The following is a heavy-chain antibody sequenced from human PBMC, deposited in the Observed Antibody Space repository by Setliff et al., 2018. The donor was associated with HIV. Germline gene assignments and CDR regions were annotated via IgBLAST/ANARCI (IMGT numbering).Heavy chain of an antibody. V-gene: IGHV5-51*01. J-gene: IGHJ3*01. D-gene: IGHD3-10*01. CDR2: IYPGDSDT. Sequence: GESLKISCKASGYGFTSYWIGWVRQMPGKGLEWMGIIYPGDSDTRYSPSFQGQVTISADKSISTAYLRWSSLQASDTAMYYCARRYKYYYATTGCTFDLWGQGTMVTVSS. CDR1: GYGFTSYW. CDR3: ARRYKYYYATTGCTFDL.